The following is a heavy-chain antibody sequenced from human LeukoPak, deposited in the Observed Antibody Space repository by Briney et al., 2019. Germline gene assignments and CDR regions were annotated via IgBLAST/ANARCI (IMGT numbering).Heavy chain of an antibody. CDR2: INPSGCST. CDR1: GYTFTSYY. J-gene: IGHJ4*02. V-gene: IGHV1-46*01. CDR3: ARDGEGGYWGGFDY. D-gene: IGHD3-16*01. Sequence: ASVKVSCKASGYTFTSYYMHWVRQAPGQGLEWMGIINPSGCSTSYAQKFQGRVTMTREMSTSTVYMELRSLRSEDKAVYYCARDGEGGYWGGFDYWGQGTLVTVSS.